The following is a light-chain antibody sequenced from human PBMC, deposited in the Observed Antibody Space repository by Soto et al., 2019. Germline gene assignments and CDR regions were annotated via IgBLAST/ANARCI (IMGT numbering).Light chain of an antibody. Sequence: DIVLTQSPATLSLSPGDRATLSCRASQSVSSSYLAWYQQKPGQAPRLLIYGASSRATGIQDRFSGSGSGTEFTLTIKRLEPEDFAVYYCKQYGSSITFGQGTRLEIK. CDR3: KQYGSSIT. J-gene: IGKJ5*01. CDR2: GAS. CDR1: QSVSSSY. V-gene: IGKV3-20*01.